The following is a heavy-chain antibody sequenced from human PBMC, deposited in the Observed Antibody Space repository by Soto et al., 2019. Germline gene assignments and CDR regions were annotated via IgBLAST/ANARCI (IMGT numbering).Heavy chain of an antibody. CDR3: ARYYDTSNRPYFHH. D-gene: IGHD3-22*01. CDR2: IYYSGAT. J-gene: IGHJ1*01. Sequence: SETLPLTCAVSGGSISSTTYYWAWIRQPPGKGLEWVATIYYSGATYYNPSLKSRLTISIDTSKNQFSLRLSSVTAADTAMYYCARYYDTSNRPYFHHWGQGTRVTVSS. V-gene: IGHV4-39*01. CDR1: GGSISSTTYY.